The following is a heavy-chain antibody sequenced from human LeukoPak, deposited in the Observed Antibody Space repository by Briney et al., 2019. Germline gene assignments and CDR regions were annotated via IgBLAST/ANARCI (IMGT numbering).Heavy chain of an antibody. J-gene: IGHJ4*02. D-gene: IGHD6-19*01. Sequence: SETLSLTCTVSGGSISSYYWSWIRQPPGKGLEWIGYIYYSGSTNYNPSLKSRVTIPVDTSKNQFSLKLSSVTAAGTAVYYCARRQWLAYYFDYWGQGTLVTVSS. CDR2: IYYSGST. V-gene: IGHV4-59*01. CDR3: ARRQWLAYYFDY. CDR1: GGSISSYY.